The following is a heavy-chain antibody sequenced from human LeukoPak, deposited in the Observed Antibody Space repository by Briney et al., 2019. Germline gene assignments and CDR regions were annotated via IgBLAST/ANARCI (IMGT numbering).Heavy chain of an antibody. Sequence: KPSETLSLTCTVSGGSLTNYYWSWVRQSPEKGLEWMGFIYYSGRTYYNPSLKGRATISVDTSKNQFSLSLKSVSAADTAVYFCVRESDWLFDHWGQGTLVSVSS. CDR1: GGSLTNYY. V-gene: IGHV4-59*01. D-gene: IGHD3-9*01. J-gene: IGHJ4*02. CDR2: IYYSGRT. CDR3: VRESDWLFDH.